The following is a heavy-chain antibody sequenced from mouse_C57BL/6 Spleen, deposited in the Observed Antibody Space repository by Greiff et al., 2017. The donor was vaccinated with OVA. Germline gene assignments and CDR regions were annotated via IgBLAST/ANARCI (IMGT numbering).Heavy chain of an antibody. CDR1: GYTFTDYE. D-gene: IGHD1-1*01. Sequence: QVQLQQSGAELVRPGASVTLSFKASGYTFTDYEMHWVKQTPVHGLEWIGAIDPETGGTAYNQKFKGKAILTADKSSSTAYMELRSLTSEDSAVYYCTRGDYYGSNYFDYWGQGTTLTVSS. J-gene: IGHJ2*01. V-gene: IGHV1-15*01. CDR3: TRGDYYGSNYFDY. CDR2: IDPETGGT.